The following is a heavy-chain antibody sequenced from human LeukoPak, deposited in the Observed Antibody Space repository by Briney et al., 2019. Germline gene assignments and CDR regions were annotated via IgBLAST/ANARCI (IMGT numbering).Heavy chain of an antibody. D-gene: IGHD3-3*01. CDR2: INAGNGNT. CDR1: GYTFTSYA. V-gene: IGHV1-3*01. J-gene: IGHJ6*02. Sequence: ASVKVSCKASGYTFTSYAMHWVRQAPGQRLEWMGWINAGNGNTKYSLKFQGRVTITRDTSASTAYMELSSLRSEDTAVYYCARSRITISPYYYYGMDVWGQGTTVTVSS. CDR3: ARSRITISPYYYYGMDV.